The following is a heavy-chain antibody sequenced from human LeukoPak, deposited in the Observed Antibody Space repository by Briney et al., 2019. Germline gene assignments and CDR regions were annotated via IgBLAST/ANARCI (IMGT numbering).Heavy chain of an antibody. J-gene: IGHJ3*02. Sequence: SEALSLTCTVSGGSISSGSYYWSWIRQPAGKGLEWIGRIYTSGSTNYNPSLKGRVTISVDTSKNQFSLKLSSVTAADTAVYYCARGLRKILIPDAFDIWGQGTMVTVSS. V-gene: IGHV4-61*02. D-gene: IGHD2-15*01. CDR3: ARGLRKILIPDAFDI. CDR1: GGSISSGSYY. CDR2: IYTSGST.